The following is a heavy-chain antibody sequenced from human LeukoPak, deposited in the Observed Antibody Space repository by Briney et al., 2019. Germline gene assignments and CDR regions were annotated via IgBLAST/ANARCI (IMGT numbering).Heavy chain of an antibody. CDR2: IPYDGGSK. CDR1: GFTFNNYA. V-gene: IGHV3-30*04. J-gene: IGHJ3*02. Sequence: GGSLRLSCAASGFTFNNYAMHWVRQAPGKGLEWVAGIPYDGGSKYYADSVKGRFTISRDSFKNTLYLQMNSLRPEDTAVYYCAKEGDYYGSGSYRDGFDIWGQGTRATVSS. D-gene: IGHD3-10*01. CDR3: AKEGDYYGSGSYRDGFDI.